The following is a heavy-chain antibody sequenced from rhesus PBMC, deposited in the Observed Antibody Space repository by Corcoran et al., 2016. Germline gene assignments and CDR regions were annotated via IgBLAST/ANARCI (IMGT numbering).Heavy chain of an antibody. CDR2: FIGGGSNT. Sequence: QVQLQESGPGLVKPSETLSLTCAVPGGSISDSYYWSWIRPPPGPGLEWIGYFIGGGSNTYYNPSLKRRVTISTDKSRNQFSLKLSSVTAADTAVYYCARTSGSYYVGHFDYWGQGVLVTVSS. J-gene: IGHJ4*01. CDR1: GGSISDSYY. D-gene: IGHD3-16*01. CDR3: ARTSGSYYVGHFDY. V-gene: IGHV4S7*01.